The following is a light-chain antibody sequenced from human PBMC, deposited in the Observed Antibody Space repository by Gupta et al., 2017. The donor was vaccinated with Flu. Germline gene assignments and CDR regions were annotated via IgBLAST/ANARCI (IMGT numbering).Light chain of an antibody. V-gene: IGLV1-40*01. CDR1: SSNIGAGYD. J-gene: IGLJ1*01. CDR2: GNN. Sequence: TISCTWSSSNIGAGYDVHWYQQLPGTAPNLLIYGNNNRRSGGPDRFSGSRSGTSASLAIDGLQAEEEAHYYCQSYDSSLRGWDVFGSGTKVTVL. CDR3: QSYDSSLRGWDV.